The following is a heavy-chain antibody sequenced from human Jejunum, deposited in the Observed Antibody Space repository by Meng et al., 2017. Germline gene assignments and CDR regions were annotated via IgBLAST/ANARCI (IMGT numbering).Heavy chain of an antibody. V-gene: IGHV4-34*01. CDR1: GGSISDYY. CDR2: INDSGST. CDR3: ARGNEYSNYGADF. D-gene: IGHD4-11*01. J-gene: IGHJ4*02. Sequence: QLKLQRWGAGLLKPAETLSLTCAVYGGSISDYYWTWIRQPPGKGLEWIGEINDSGSTNYHPSLKSRVTISVDTSKSQFYLRVSSVTAADTAVYYCARGNEYSNYGADFWGQGTLVTVSS.